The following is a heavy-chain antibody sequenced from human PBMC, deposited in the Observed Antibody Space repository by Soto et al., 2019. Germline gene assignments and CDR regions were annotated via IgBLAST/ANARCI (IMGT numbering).Heavy chain of an antibody. J-gene: IGHJ6*02. CDR1: GGTFSSYT. CDR3: ARDPTVTTFYYYGKDV. Sequence: QVQLVQSGAEVKKPGSSVKVSCKASGGTFSSYTISWVRQAPGQGLEWMGRIIPILGIANYAQKFQGRVTITADKSTSTAHMELSSLRSEDTAVYYCARDPTVTTFYYYGKDVWGHGTTVTVSS. V-gene: IGHV1-69*08. D-gene: IGHD4-17*01. CDR2: IIPILGIA.